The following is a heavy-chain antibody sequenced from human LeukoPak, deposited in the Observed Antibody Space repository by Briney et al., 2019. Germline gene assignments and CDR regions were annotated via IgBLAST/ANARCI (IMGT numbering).Heavy chain of an antibody. V-gene: IGHV3-30-3*01. CDR3: ERDPSEYEYNRGWYRDF. J-gene: IGHJ4*02. CDR1: GFTFSSYV. CDR2: ISNDGSNK. D-gene: IGHD6-19*01. Sequence: PGGSLRLSCAASGFTFSSYVIHGVRQAPGKGLEWVAVISNDGSNKYYADSVKGRFTISRDNSKSTLALRMSSLRVEDTAVYYCERDPSEYEYNRGWYRDFWGQGSQVIVSS.